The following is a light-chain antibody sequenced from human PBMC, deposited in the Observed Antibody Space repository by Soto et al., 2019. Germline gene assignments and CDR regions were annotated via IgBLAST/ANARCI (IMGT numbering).Light chain of an antibody. CDR3: AAWDDSLRGWV. CDR1: SSDIGAGYR. V-gene: IGLV1-40*01. Sequence: SVLTQPPSVSGAPGERVTISCTGSSSDIGAGYRVRWYQQVPGTAPKLLIYDNTNRPSGVSVRFSGSKSGTSASLAISGLQAEDEADYYCAAWDDSLRGWVFGGGTKLTVL. CDR2: DNT. J-gene: IGLJ3*02.